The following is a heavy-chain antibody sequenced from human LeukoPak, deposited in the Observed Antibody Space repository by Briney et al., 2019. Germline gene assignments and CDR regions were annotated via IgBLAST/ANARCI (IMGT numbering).Heavy chain of an antibody. D-gene: IGHD4-17*01. CDR3: ARDLGETDAFDI. J-gene: IGHJ3*02. CDR1: GGSISSYY. V-gene: IGHV4-59*01. Sequence: PSETLSLTCTVSGGSISSYYWSWIRQPPGKGLEGIGYIYYSGSTNYNPSLKSRVTISVDTSKNQFSLKLSSVTAADTAVYYCARDLGETDAFDIWGQGTMVTVSS. CDR2: IYYSGST.